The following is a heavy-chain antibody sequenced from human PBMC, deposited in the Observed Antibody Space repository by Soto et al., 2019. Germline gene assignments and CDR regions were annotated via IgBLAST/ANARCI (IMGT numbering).Heavy chain of an antibody. D-gene: IGHD3-10*01. CDR1: RGSINNSY. CDR3: ARVSGIYYYGMDV. Sequence: SETLSLTCTVSRGSINNSYWTWIRQPPGKRLEWIGYIHYTGSTNYNPSLRGRVTMSVDTSKNQFSLKLSSVTAADTAVYYCARVSGIYYYGMDVWGQGTTVTVSS. J-gene: IGHJ6*02. V-gene: IGHV4-59*12. CDR2: IHYTGST.